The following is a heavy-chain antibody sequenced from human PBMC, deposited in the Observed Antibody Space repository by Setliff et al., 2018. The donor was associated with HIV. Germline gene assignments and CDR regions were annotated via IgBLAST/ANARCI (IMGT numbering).Heavy chain of an antibody. CDR3: VTSSSWSSRLNF. CDR1: GGSFSNYY. D-gene: IGHD2-2*01. Sequence: SETLSLTCTVYGGSFSNYYTNWIRQPPGKGLEWIGELSPSGTTRSNPSLKSRVTISVDTSKNQFSLKLTSVTAADTAVYYCVTSSSWSSRLNFWGPGMLVTVSS. J-gene: IGHJ4*02. CDR2: LSPSGTT. V-gene: IGHV4-34*01.